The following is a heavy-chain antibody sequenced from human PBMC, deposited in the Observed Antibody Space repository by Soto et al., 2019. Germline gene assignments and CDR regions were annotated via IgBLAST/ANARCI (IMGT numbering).Heavy chain of an antibody. CDR2: FDPEDGET. Sequence: ASVKVSCKVSGYTLTELSMHWVRQAPGKGLEWMGGFDPEDGETIYAQKFQGRVTMTEDTSTDTAYMELSSLRSEDTAVYYCATDSQRPFLEWFTHYYYGMDVWGQGTTVTVSS. CDR1: GYTLTELS. J-gene: IGHJ6*02. D-gene: IGHD3-3*01. V-gene: IGHV1-24*01. CDR3: ATDSQRPFLEWFTHYYYGMDV.